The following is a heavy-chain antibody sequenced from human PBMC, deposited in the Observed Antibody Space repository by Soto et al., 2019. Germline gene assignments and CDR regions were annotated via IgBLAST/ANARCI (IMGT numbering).Heavy chain of an antibody. CDR3: ARDLEGSSSSSDYYYYGMDV. J-gene: IGHJ6*02. CDR2: INPNSGGT. Sequence: ASVKVYCEASGYTFTGYYMHLVRQAPGKGLEWMGWINPNSGGTNYAQKFQGWVTMTRDTSISTAYMELSRLRSDDTAVYYCARDLEGSSSSSDYYYYGMDVWGQGTTVTVSS. V-gene: IGHV1-2*04. D-gene: IGHD6-13*01. CDR1: GYTFTGYY.